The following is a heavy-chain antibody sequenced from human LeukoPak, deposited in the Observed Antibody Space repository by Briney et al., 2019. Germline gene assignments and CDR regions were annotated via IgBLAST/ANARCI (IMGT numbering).Heavy chain of an antibody. CDR3: ARGPSLYYYDSGGYPYYFDY. J-gene: IGHJ4*02. V-gene: IGHV3-21*01. D-gene: IGHD3-22*01. Sequence: GGSLRLSCAASGFTFSTYSMNWVRQAPGKGLEWVSSISSSTSYIYYADSVKGRFTISRDNAKNSLYLQMNSLRAEDTAVYYCARGPSLYYYDSGGYPYYFDYWGQGTLVTVSS. CDR2: ISSSTSYI. CDR1: GFTFSTYS.